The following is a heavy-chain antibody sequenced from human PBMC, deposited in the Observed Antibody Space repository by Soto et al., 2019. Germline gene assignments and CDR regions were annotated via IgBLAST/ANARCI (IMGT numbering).Heavy chain of an antibody. D-gene: IGHD2-2*01. CDR2: ISHDGINK. CDR3: GRCTSTSCHLGSDY. Sequence: QVLVVDSGGGVVQPGRSLRLSCAASGFTFSSYAMNWVRQAPGKGLEWVALISHDGINKYYADSVRGRFTISRDSSTNTLYLQMNSLRAADTAVYYCGRCTSTSCHLGSDYWGQGTLVTVSS. CDR1: GFTFSSYA. J-gene: IGHJ4*02. V-gene: IGHV3-30-3*01.